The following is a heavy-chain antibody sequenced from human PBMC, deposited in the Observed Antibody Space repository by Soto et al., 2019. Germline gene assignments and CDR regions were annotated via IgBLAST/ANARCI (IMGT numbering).Heavy chain of an antibody. Sequence: SETLSLTCTVSGGSISSSSYYWGWILHPPGKGLEWIGSIYYSGSTYYNPSLKSRVTISVDTSKNQFSLKLSSVTAADTAVYYCARGRVQLWLRYYYYGMDVWGQGTTVTVSS. CDR1: GGSISSSSYY. D-gene: IGHD5-18*01. V-gene: IGHV4-39*01. CDR3: ARGRVQLWLRYYYYGMDV. J-gene: IGHJ6*02. CDR2: IYYSGST.